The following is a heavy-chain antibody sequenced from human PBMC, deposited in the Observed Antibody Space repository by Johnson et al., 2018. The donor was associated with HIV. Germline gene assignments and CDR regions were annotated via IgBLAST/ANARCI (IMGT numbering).Heavy chain of an antibody. CDR3: TTAVVTAILTPPGDI. J-gene: IGHJ3*02. D-gene: IGHD2-21*02. CDR1: GFTFRTYA. CDR2: ISYDGSNK. Sequence: QVQLVESGGGLVKPGGSLRLSCAASGFTFRTYAMHWVRQAPGKGLEWVAVISYDGSNKYYADSVKGRFTISRDNSKNTLYLQMNSLKTEATAVYYCTTAVVTAILTPPGDIWGQGTMVTVSS. V-gene: IGHV3-30*04.